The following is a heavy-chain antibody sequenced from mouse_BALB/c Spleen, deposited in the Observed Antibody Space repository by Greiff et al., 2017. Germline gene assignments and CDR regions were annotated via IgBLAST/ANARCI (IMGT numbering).Heavy chain of an antibody. CDR1: GFTFSSDS. J-gene: IGHJ3*01. Sequence: EVQVVESGGGLVQPAGSLTLSCAASGFTFSSDSLSWFRRPPEKRLVGVAYFSNGGGSTYYPDTVKGRFSISRDNAKNTLYLQMSSLTSEDTAMCYSARHGAGTRGMAYWGQGTLVTVSA. CDR3: ARHGAGTRGMAY. D-gene: IGHD4-1*01. CDR2: FSNGGGST. V-gene: IGHV5-12-2*01.